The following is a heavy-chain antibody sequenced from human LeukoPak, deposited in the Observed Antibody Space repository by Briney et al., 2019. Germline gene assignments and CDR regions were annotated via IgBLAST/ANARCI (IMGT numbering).Heavy chain of an antibody. J-gene: IGHJ4*02. D-gene: IGHD3-3*01. CDR2: ISYDGSNK. CDR1: GFTFSSYA. CDR3: ARDRDSRTYYDFGSGYFQFDY. V-gene: IGHV3-30-3*01. Sequence: GGSLRLSCAASGFTFSSYAIHWVRQPPAKGLEGVAVISYDGSNKYYADSVKGRFTISRDNSKNTLYLQMNSMRAEDTAVYYYARDRDSRTYYDFGSGYFQFDYWGQGTLVTVSS.